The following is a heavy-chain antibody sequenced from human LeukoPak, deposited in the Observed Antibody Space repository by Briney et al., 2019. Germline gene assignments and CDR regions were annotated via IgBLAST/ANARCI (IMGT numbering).Heavy chain of an antibody. CDR3: ARYCSSTSCYHYYYGMDV. V-gene: IGHV3-7*03. Sequence: PGGSLRLSCAASGFTFSSYWMSWVRQAPGKGLEWVANIKQDGSEKYYVDSVKGRFTISRDNAKNSLYLQMNSLRAEDTAVYYCARYCSSTSCYHYYYGMDVWGQGTTVTVSS. D-gene: IGHD2-2*01. CDR1: GFTFSSYW. CDR2: IKQDGSEK. J-gene: IGHJ6*02.